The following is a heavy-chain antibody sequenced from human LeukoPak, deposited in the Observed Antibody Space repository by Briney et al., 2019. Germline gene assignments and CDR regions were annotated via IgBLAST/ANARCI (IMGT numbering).Heavy chain of an antibody. CDR3: ATYRQVLLPFES. CDR1: GFTFSTFA. D-gene: IGHD2-8*02. J-gene: IGHJ4*02. V-gene: IGHV3-23*01. Sequence: GGSLRLSCAASGFTFSTFAMIWVRQPPGKWLEWVSSIFPSGGEIHYADSVRGRFTVSRDNSKSTLSLQMNSLRAEDTAIYYCATYRQVLLPFESWGQGTLVTVSS. CDR2: IFPSGGEI.